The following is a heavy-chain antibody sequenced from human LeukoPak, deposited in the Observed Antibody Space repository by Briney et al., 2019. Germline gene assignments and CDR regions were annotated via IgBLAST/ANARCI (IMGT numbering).Heavy chain of an antibody. D-gene: IGHD1-26*01. J-gene: IGHJ4*02. CDR1: GGSISSSSYY. Sequence: SDTLSLTCTVSGGSISSSSYYWGWIPQPPGKGLEWIGSIYYSRSTYYNPSLKSRVTISVDTSKNQFSLKLSSVTAADTAVYYCAKGYYYFDCWGQGTLVTVSS. V-gene: IGHV4-39*01. CDR3: AKGYYYFDC. CDR2: IYYSRST.